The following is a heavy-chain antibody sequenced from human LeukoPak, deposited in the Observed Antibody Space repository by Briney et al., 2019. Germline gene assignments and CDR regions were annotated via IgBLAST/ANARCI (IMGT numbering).Heavy chain of an antibody. D-gene: IGHD5-18*01. CDR3: ARRGPFNYVDKAMARSYFDY. J-gene: IGHJ4*02. Sequence: PSETLSLTCAVYGGSFSGYYWSWIRQPPGKGLEWIGEINHSGSTNYNPSLKSRVTISVDTSKNQFSLKLSSVTAADTAVYYCARRGPFNYVDKAMARSYFDYWGQGTLASVSS. CDR1: GGSFSGYY. CDR2: INHSGST. V-gene: IGHV4-34*01.